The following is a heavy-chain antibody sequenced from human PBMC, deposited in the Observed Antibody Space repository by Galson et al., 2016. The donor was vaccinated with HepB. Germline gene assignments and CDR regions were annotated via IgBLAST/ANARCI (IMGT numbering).Heavy chain of an antibody. Sequence: TLSLTCSVSGGSISSATYSWSWIRQPPGKGLEWIGHISQSGRTSYNPSLKGRVAMSLETSRNDFYLNLNSVTAADTAVYYCATWYPHFVLSPPVYWFDPWGRGTLVTVSS. J-gene: IGHJ5*02. V-gene: IGHV4-30-2*01. CDR2: ISQSGRT. D-gene: IGHD3-10*02. CDR3: ATWYPHFVLSPPVYWFDP. CDR1: GGSISSATYS.